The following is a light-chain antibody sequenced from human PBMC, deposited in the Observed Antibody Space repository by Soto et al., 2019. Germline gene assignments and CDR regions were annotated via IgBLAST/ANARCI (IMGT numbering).Light chain of an antibody. Sequence: QSALTQPPSVSGSPGQSVTISCTGTSSDVGSYNRVSWYQQPPGTAPKLMIYEVSNRPSGVPDRFSGSKSGNTASLTISGLQAEDEDDYYGSSYTSSSTVVFGGGTKLTVL. CDR3: SSYTSSSTVV. CDR2: EVS. CDR1: SSDVGSYNR. V-gene: IGLV2-18*02. J-gene: IGLJ2*01.